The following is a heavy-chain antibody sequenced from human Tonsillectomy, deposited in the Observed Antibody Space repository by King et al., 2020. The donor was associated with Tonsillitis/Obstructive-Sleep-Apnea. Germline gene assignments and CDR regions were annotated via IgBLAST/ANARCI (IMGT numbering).Heavy chain of an antibody. V-gene: IGHV3-48*02. Sequence: VQLVESGGGLVQPGGSLRLSCAASGFTFSSYSMNWVRQAPGKGLEWVSYISSSSSIIYSADIVKGRFTISRDNAKNSLYLQMNSLRDEDTAVYYCARDRDYGDYVRGHAFDIWGQGTMVTVSS. J-gene: IGHJ3*02. CDR1: GFTFSSYS. CDR2: ISSSSSII. D-gene: IGHD4-17*01. CDR3: ARDRDYGDYVRGHAFDI.